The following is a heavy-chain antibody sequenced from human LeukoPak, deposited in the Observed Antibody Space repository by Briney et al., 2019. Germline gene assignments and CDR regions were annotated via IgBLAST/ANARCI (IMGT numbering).Heavy chain of an antibody. Sequence: PSETLSLTCTVSGYSISSGYYWGWIRQPPGKGLEWMGSIYHSGSTYYNPSLKSRVTISVDTSKNQFSLKLSSVTAADTAVYYCARVGGRGRSRTKYYYYYMDVWGKGTTVTVSS. J-gene: IGHJ6*03. CDR1: GYSISSGYY. CDR2: IYHSGST. V-gene: IGHV4-38-2*02. D-gene: IGHD1-14*01. CDR3: ARVGGRGRSRTKYYYYYMDV.